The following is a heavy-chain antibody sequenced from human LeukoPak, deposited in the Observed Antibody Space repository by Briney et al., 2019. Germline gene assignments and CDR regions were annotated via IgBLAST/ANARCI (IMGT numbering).Heavy chain of an antibody. Sequence: GGSLRLSCAASGFTFSDYYMSWIRQAPGKGLEWVSYISSSGSTIYYADSVKGRFTISRDNAKSSLYLQMNSLRAEDTAVYYCAKVARAGLLWFGEEANWGQGTLVTVSS. CDR2: ISSSGSTI. CDR3: AKVARAGLLWFGEEAN. J-gene: IGHJ4*02. D-gene: IGHD3-10*01. CDR1: GFTFSDYY. V-gene: IGHV3-11*01.